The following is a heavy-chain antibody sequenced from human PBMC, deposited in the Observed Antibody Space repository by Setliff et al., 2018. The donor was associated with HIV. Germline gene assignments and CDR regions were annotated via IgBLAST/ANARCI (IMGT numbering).Heavy chain of an antibody. CDR1: GYTFTSYD. J-gene: IGHJ4*02. CDR2: MNPNSGNT. Sequence: GASVKVSCKASGYTFTSYDINWVRQATGQGLEWMGWMNPNSGNTGYAQKFQGRVTITRDTSANTANMELSSLRSEDTAVYYCAREPAGSGSGSFGFWGQGTLVTVSS. D-gene: IGHD3-10*01. V-gene: IGHV1-8*03. CDR3: AREPAGSGSGSFGF.